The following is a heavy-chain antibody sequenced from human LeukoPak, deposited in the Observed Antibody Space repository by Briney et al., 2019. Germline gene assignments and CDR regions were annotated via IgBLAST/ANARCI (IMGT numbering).Heavy chain of an antibody. Sequence: SETLSLTCSVSGAYVSSTTYYWGWIRQSPGKGLEWIGSVQYSGSIHYNPSLERRVTISIDTSKDEFSLKLTAVTAADTAVYFCVRGTTMAASAHWGQGILVTVSS. V-gene: IGHV4-39*07. CDR2: VQYSGSI. CDR3: VRGTTMAASAH. CDR1: GAYVSSTTYY. D-gene: IGHD1-14*01. J-gene: IGHJ4*02.